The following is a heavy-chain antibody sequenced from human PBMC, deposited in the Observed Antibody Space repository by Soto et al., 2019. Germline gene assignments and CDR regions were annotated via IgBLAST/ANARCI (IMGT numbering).Heavy chain of an antibody. CDR1: GFTFSSYA. J-gene: IGHJ4*02. V-gene: IGHV3-30-3*01. D-gene: IGHD2-2*01. CDR2: ISYDGDNT. CDR3: GRCTSTSCHLGSDY. Sequence: GGSLRLSCAASGFTFSSYAMNWVRQAPGKGLEWVALISYDGDNTYYADSVKGRFTISRDNFRNTLYLEMNSLRAADTAVYYCGRCTSTSCHLGSDYWGQGTLVTVSS.